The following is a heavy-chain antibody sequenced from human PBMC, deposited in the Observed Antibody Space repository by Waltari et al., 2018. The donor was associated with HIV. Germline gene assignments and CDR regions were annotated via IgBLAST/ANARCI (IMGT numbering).Heavy chain of an antibody. Sequence: QVQLQESGPGLVKSSETLSLTCTVSGGSISSYYWSWIRQPPGKGLEWIGSIYYSGNTNYNPSLKSRVSISVDTSKNQFSLKLSSVTAADTAVYYCARDDYGKWFEPWGQGALVTVSS. D-gene: IGHD4-17*01. CDR3: ARDDYGKWFEP. CDR1: GGSISSYY. V-gene: IGHV4-59*01. J-gene: IGHJ5*02. CDR2: IYYSGNT.